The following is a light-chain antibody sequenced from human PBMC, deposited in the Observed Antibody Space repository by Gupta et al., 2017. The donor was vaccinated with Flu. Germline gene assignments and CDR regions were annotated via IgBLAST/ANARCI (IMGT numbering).Light chain of an antibody. J-gene: IGLJ3*02. Sequence: HLVLTQSHSASASLAASAKPTSTLSSGNSSEAIEWHQQQPEKGPRYLMKLNSDGSHSKGDGSPDRFSCSSSGAERDLTISSVQAEDDDDYYCQTWGTGIGVFGGGTKLTVL. CDR3: QTWGTGIGV. CDR2: LNSDGSH. V-gene: IGLV4-69*01. CDR1: SGNSSEA.